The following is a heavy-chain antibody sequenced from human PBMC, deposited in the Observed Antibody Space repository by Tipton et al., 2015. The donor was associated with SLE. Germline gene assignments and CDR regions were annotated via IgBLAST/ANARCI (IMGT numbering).Heavy chain of an antibody. Sequence: QLVQSGAEVKKPGESLKISCKGSGYSFTSYWIGWVRQMPGKGLEWMGLIYPGDSDTRYSPSFQGQVTISADKSISTAYLQWSSLKASETALCYCARQRVVPAVNWYFDLWARGPLVTVS. CDR3: ARQRVVPAVNWYFDL. CDR2: IYPGDSDT. D-gene: IGHD2-2*01. CDR1: GYSFTSYW. V-gene: IGHV5-51*01. J-gene: IGHJ2*01.